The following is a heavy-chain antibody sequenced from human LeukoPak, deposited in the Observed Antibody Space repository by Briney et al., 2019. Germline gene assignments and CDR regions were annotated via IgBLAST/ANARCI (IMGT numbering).Heavy chain of an antibody. CDR1: GGTFSSYA. CDR2: ITPIFGTA. D-gene: IGHD3-9*01. J-gene: IGHJ6*02. Sequence: ASVKVSCKASGGTFSSYAISWVRQAPGQGLEWMGGITPIFGTANYAQKFQGRVTITADESTSTAYMELSSLRSEDTAVYYCARGTYDILTGYYYYYYYGMDVWGQGTTVTVSS. CDR3: ARGTYDILTGYYYYYYYGMDV. V-gene: IGHV1-69*13.